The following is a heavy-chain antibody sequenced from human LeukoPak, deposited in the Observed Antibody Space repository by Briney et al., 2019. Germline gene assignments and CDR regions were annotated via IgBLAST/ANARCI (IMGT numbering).Heavy chain of an antibody. V-gene: IGHV4-59*08. CDR2: IYYSGST. CDR1: GGSISSYY. D-gene: IGHD1-26*01. J-gene: IGHJ4*02. Sequence: PSETLSLTCTVSGGSISSYYWSWIRQPPGKGLEWIGYIYYSGSTNYNPSLKSRVTISVDTSKNQFSLKLSSVTAADTAVYYCARVVKYSGSYYGDYWGQGALVIVSS. CDR3: ARVVKYSGSYYGDY.